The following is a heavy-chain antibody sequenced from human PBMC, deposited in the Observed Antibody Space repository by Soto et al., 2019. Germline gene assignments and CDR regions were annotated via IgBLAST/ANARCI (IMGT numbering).Heavy chain of an antibody. Sequence: PGGSLRLSCAASGFNFNSYTINWVRQAPGKRLEWLSSISSSGYIFSTDSVRGRFTISRDNAKNSVYLQINSLRAEDTAVYFCARDCSGGSCYHGMDVWGQGTTVTAP. CDR1: GFNFNSYT. CDR3: ARDCSGGSCYHGMDV. D-gene: IGHD2-15*01. V-gene: IGHV3-21*01. J-gene: IGHJ6*02. CDR2: ISSSGYI.